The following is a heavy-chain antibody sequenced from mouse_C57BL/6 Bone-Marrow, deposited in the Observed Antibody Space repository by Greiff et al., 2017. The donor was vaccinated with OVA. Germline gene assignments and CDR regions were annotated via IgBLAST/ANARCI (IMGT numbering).Heavy chain of an antibody. CDR3: RIGSSYY. CDR2: IDPENGDT. V-gene: IGHV14-4*01. D-gene: IGHD1-1*01. Sequence: VQLQQSGAELVRPGASVKLSCTASGFNIKDDYMHWVKQRPEQGLEWIGWIDPENGDTEYASKFQGKATITADTSSNTAYLQLSSLTSEDTAVYYCRIGSSYYWGQGTTLTVSS. CDR1: GFNIKDDY. J-gene: IGHJ2*01.